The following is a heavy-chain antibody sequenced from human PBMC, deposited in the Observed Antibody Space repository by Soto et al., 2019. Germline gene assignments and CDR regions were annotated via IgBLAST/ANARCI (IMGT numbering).Heavy chain of an antibody. V-gene: IGHV3-21*01. D-gene: IGHD2-2*02. CDR3: AREYTAWPLAYGLDV. Sequence: PGGSLRLSCVGSGFTFSTYSIHWVRQAPGKGLGWVSSISSRSDIYYANSVKGRFTISRDNAKNSVSLQMNSLRAEDTAVYYCAREYTAWPLAYGLDVWGQGATVTVSS. CDR2: ISSRSDI. CDR1: GFTFSTYS. J-gene: IGHJ6*02.